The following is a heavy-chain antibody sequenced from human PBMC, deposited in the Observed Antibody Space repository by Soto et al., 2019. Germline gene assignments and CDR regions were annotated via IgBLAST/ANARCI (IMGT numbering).Heavy chain of an antibody. CDR1: GFTFSNAW. V-gene: IGHV3-23*01. CDR2: ISGSGGST. J-gene: IGHJ3*02. CDR3: AKGRYGDYDAFDI. D-gene: IGHD4-17*01. Sequence: PGGSLRLSCAASGFTFSNAWMIWVRQAPGKGLEWVSAISGSGGSTYYADSVKGRFTISRDNSKNTLYLQMNSLRAEDTVVYYCAKGRYGDYDAFDIWGQGTMVTVSS.